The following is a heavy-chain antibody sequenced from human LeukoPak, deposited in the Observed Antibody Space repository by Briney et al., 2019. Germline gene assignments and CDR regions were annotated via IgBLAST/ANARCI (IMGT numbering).Heavy chain of an antibody. J-gene: IGHJ4*02. D-gene: IGHD3-10*01. Sequence: PGGSLRHSCTASGFTVSSSYMSWVRQAPGKGLEWVSLIYSIGSTYYADSVKGRFTISRDNSNNMVYLQMNSLRAEDTAVYYCVRGGSDVSFTGGHWGQGTLVTVSS. CDR2: IYSIGST. CDR3: VRGGSDVSFTGGH. V-gene: IGHV3-66*01. CDR1: GFTVSSSY.